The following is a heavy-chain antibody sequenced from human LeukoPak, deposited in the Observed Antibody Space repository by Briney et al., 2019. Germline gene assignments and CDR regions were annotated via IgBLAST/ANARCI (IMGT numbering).Heavy chain of an antibody. CDR1: GYSFTSHY. V-gene: IGHV1-46*01. Sequence: ASVKVSCKASGYSFTSHYMHWVRQAPGQGLEWMGLINPSGSSTLYAQKFQGRVTMTRDTSKNQFSLKLSSVTAADTAVYYCARDLIAAQGPTNWGQGTLVTVSS. J-gene: IGHJ4*02. CDR2: INPSGSST. CDR3: ARDLIAAQGPTN. D-gene: IGHD6-6*01.